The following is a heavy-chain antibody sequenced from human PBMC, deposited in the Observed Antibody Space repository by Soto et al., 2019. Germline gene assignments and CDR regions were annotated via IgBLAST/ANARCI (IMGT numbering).Heavy chain of an antibody. CDR2: IYTSGST. J-gene: IGHJ5*02. CDR1: GGSISSYY. D-gene: IGHD3-10*01. V-gene: IGHV4-4*07. Sequence: SETLSLTCTVSGGSISSYYWSWIRQPAGKGLEWIGRIYTSGSTNYNPSLKSRVTMSVDTSKNQFSLKLSFVTAADTAVYYCARGFVRGSYYYGSGSKIWFDPWGQGTLVTVSS. CDR3: ARGFVRGSYYYGSGSKIWFDP.